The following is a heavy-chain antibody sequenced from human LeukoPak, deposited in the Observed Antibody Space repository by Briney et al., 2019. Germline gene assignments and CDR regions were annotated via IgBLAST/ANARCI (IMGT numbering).Heavy chain of an antibody. J-gene: IGHJ4*02. CDR3: TKVRSGSSNWALRIFDN. D-gene: IGHD2-2*01. V-gene: IGHV3-23*01. CDR1: GFTFSSYA. CDR2: ISGSGGST. Sequence: GGSLRLSCAASGFTFSSYAMSWVRQAPGKGLEWVSAISGSGGSTYYADSVKGRFTISRDNSKSTLYLEMNSLRVEDTAVYYCTKVRSGSSNWALRIFDNWGQGALVTVSS.